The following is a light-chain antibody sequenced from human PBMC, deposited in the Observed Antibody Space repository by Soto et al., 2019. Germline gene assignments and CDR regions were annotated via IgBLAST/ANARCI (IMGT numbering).Light chain of an antibody. V-gene: IGKV1-12*01. Sequence: DIQMTQSPSTLSASVGGRVTITCRASQSVGTWVAWYQQKPGKAPKLLIYGASALQSGVPVRFSGSASGTDFTLTIRNMQREDFATYYCLQTYNLPRTFGQGTKVDIK. CDR1: QSVGTW. CDR3: LQTYNLPRT. CDR2: GAS. J-gene: IGKJ1*01.